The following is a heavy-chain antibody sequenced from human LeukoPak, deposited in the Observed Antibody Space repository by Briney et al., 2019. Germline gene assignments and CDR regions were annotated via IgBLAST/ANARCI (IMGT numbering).Heavy chain of an antibody. Sequence: PGGSLRLSCAASGFTFSNYELNWVRQAPGKGLEWVSYISSSGLNIYYADSMNGRFTISRDNAKNSLYLQMNSLRAEDTAVYYCARDLVQLWSKDYWGQGALVTVSS. V-gene: IGHV3-48*03. D-gene: IGHD5-18*01. J-gene: IGHJ4*02. CDR1: GFTFSNYE. CDR3: ARDLVQLWSKDY. CDR2: ISSSGLNI.